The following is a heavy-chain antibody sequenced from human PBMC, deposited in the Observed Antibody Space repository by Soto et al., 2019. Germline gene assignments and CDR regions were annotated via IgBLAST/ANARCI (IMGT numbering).Heavy chain of an antibody. Sequence: PGGSLRLSCAASGFTFSSYGMHWVRQAPGKGLEWVAVIWYDGSNKYYADSVKGRFTISRDNSKNTLYLQMNSLRAEDTAVYYSAPQPAHVIDYWGQGTLVTVSS. D-gene: IGHD2-2*01. J-gene: IGHJ4*02. CDR3: APQPAHVIDY. CDR2: IWYDGSNK. CDR1: GFTFSSYG. V-gene: IGHV3-33*01.